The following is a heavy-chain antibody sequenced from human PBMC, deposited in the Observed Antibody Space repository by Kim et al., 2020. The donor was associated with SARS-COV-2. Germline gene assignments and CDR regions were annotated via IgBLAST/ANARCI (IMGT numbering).Heavy chain of an antibody. J-gene: IGHJ5*02. D-gene: IGHD4-17*01. CDR1: GGSISSGGYS. V-gene: IGHV4-30-2*01. CDR3: ARGLSEGGNYGGKRVRQTSPNNWFDP. CDR2: IYHSGST. Sequence: SETLSLTCAVSGGSISSGGYSWSWIRQPPGKGLEWIGYIYHSGSTYYNPSLKSRVTISVDRSKNQFSLKLSSVTAADTAVYYCARGLSEGGNYGGKRVRQTSPNNWFDPWGQGTLVTVSS.